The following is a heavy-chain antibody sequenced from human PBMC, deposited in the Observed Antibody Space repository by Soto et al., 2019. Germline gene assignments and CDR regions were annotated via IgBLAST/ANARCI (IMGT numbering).Heavy chain of an antibody. CDR2: IYYSGST. CDR1: GGSISSYY. Sequence: ETLSLTCTVSGGSISSYYWSWIRQPPGKGLEWIGYIYYSGSTNYNPSLKSRVTISVDTSKNQFSLKLSSVTAADTAVYYCARVVGYYYDSSGYPSGWFDPWGQGTLVTVSS. J-gene: IGHJ5*02. D-gene: IGHD3-22*01. V-gene: IGHV4-59*01. CDR3: ARVVGYYYDSSGYPSGWFDP.